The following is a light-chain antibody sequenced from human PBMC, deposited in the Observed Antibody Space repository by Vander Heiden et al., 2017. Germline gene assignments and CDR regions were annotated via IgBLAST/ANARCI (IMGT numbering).Light chain of an antibody. CDR2: VGTGGIVG. J-gene: IGLJ2*01. CDR3: GADHGSGSNFVLV. CDR1: SGYSNYK. V-gene: IGLV9-49*01. Sequence: QPVLTQPPSASAPLGASLTLTCTLSSGYSNYKVDGYQQRPGKGPRFVMRVGTGGIVGSKGDGIPDRSSVLCSGLNRYLTIKNIQEEDESDYHCGADHGSGSNFVLVFGGGTKLTVL.